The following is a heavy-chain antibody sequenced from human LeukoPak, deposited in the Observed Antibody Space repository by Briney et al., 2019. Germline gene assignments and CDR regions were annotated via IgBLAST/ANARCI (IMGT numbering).Heavy chain of an antibody. CDR2: IYYSGST. D-gene: IGHD6-19*01. Sequence: SETLSLTCTVSGGSINSNSYYWGWIRQPPGKGLEWIGSIYYSGSTYYNPSLKSRVTISVDTSKNHFSLNLSSVTAADTAVYYCARHLTGSAYYYYYYMDVWGKGTTVTISS. V-gene: IGHV4-39*01. CDR1: GGSINSNSYY. CDR3: ARHLTGSAYYYYYYMDV. J-gene: IGHJ6*03.